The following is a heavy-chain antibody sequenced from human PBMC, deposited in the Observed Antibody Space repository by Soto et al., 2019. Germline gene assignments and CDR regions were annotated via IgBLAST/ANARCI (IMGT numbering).Heavy chain of an antibody. J-gene: IGHJ4*02. V-gene: IGHV3-23*01. CDR2: ISDSDGST. Sequence: EVQLLESGGGLVQPGGSLRLSCAASGFTFRSYAMSWVRQAPGKGLEWVSGISDSDGSTYYADSVKGRFTISGDDSKNTLYLQMNSLRAEDTAVFYCARSRNTPFDYWGQGTLVTVSS. CDR3: ARSRNTPFDY. D-gene: IGHD5-18*01. CDR1: GFTFRSYA.